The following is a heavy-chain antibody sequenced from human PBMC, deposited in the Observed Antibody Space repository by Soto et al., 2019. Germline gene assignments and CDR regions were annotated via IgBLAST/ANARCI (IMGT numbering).Heavy chain of an antibody. CDR3: PRGDYYDTGGWNGFDP. V-gene: IGHV2-70*01. CDR2: IDWDDDK. J-gene: IGHJ5*02. D-gene: IGHD3-22*01. CDR1: GFSLSTSGMC. Sequence: SGPTLVNPTQTRTLTCTFSGFSLSTSGMCVSWIRQPPGKALEWLALIDWDDDKYYSTSLKTRLTISKDTSKNQVVLTMTNMDPVDTATYSWPRGDYYDTGGWNGFDPWGQGTLVTVS.